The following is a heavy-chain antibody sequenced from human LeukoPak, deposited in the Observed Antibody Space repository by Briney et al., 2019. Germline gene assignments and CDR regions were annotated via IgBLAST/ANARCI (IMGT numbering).Heavy chain of an antibody. D-gene: IGHD3-16*01. Sequence: GGSLRLSCAASGFTFDDYAMHWVRQAPGKGLEWVSGISWNSGSIGYADSVKGRFTISRDNAEKSASLQMSSLRDEDTAIYYCARLLGESTIYDLWGQGTLVTVSS. CDR1: GFTFDDYA. CDR3: ARLLGESTIYDL. V-gene: IGHV3-9*01. J-gene: IGHJ5*02. CDR2: ISWNSGSI.